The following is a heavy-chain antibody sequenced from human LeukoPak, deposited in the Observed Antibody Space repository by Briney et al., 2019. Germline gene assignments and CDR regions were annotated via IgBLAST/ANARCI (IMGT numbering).Heavy chain of an antibody. V-gene: IGHV3-23*01. J-gene: IGHJ4*02. Sequence: GGSLRLSCAASGFTFSSYAMSWVRQAPGKGLEWVSAISGSGDSTYYADSVKGRFTISRDYSRTTLYLQMNSLRVNDTAIYYCAKGNLRSVWYGIYFDYWGQGTLATVSS. CDR1: GFTFSSYA. CDR3: AKGNLRSVWYGIYFDY. D-gene: IGHD6-19*01. CDR2: ISGSGDST.